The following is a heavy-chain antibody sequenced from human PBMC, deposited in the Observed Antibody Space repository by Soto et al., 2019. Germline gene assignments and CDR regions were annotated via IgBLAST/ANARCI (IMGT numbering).Heavy chain of an antibody. V-gene: IGHV3-43*01. CDR1: GFTFDDYT. Sequence: GGSLRLSCAASGFTFDDYTMHWVRQAPGKGLEWVSLISWDGGSTYYADSVKGRFTISRDNSKNSLYLQMNSLRTEDTALYYCAKDISTVTTPYYYYGMDVWGQGTTVTVSS. CDR3: AKDISTVTTPYYYYGMDV. CDR2: ISWDGGST. D-gene: IGHD4-17*01. J-gene: IGHJ6*02.